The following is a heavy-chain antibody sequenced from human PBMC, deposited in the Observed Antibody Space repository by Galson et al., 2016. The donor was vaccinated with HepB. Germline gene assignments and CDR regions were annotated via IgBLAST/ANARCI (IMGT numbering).Heavy chain of an antibody. D-gene: IGHD1-1*01. CDR3: ERGRPDDFPMDV. CDR2: TYYRSKWHY. CDR1: GDSVSSNTAA. J-gene: IGHJ6*02. Sequence: CAISGDSVSSNTAAWNWIRQSPSRGLEWLGRTYYRSKWHYEYAVSVKSRITVTPDTSKNQFSLQLISVTLEDAAVYYCERGRPDDFPMDVWGRGTTVTVSS. V-gene: IGHV6-1*01.